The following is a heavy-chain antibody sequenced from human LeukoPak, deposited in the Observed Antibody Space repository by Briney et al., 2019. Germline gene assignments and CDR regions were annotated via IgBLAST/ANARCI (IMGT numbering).Heavy chain of an antibody. CDR3: ASHSRGSMT. CDR2: FDPEDGET. V-gene: IGHV1-24*01. Sequence: ASVKVSCKVSGYTLTELSMHWVRQAPGKGLEWMGGFDPEDGETIYAQKFQGRVTITADESTSTAYMELSSLRSEDTAVYYCASHSRGSMTWGQGTLVTVSS. D-gene: IGHD2/OR15-2a*01. J-gene: IGHJ5*02. CDR1: GYTLTELS.